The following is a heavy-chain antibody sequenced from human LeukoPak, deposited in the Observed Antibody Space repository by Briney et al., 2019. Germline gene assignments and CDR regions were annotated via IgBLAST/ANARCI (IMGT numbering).Heavy chain of an antibody. CDR1: GYTFTSYD. D-gene: IGHD5-12*01. J-gene: IGHJ5*02. Sequence: ASVKVSCKASGYTFTSYDINWVRQAPGQGLEWMEWINPNSGGTNYAQKFQGRVTMTRDTSISTAYMELSRLRSDDTAVYYCATEQEWLRGQGWFDPWGQGTLVTVSS. V-gene: IGHV1-2*02. CDR3: ATEQEWLRGQGWFDP. CDR2: INPNSGGT.